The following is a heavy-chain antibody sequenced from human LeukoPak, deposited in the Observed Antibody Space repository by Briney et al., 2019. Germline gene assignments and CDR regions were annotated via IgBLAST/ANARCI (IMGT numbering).Heavy chain of an antibody. CDR2: INSDGSST. CDR3: ARVLEGVTPDY. J-gene: IGHJ4*02. CDR1: GFTFSTYW. D-gene: IGHD3-10*01. V-gene: IGHV3-74*01. Sequence: PGGSLRLSCAASGFTFSTYWMHWVRQAPGKGLVWVSRINSDGSSTIYADSVKGRFTISRDNAKNTLYLQMNSLRAEDTAVYYCARVLEGVTPDYWGQGTLVTVSS.